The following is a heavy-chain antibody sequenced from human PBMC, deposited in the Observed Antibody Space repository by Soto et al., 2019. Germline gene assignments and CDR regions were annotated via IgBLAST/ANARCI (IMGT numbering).Heavy chain of an antibody. CDR1: GYTFTKYG. J-gene: IGHJ4*02. CDR3: ARDYSSGYLDSSDYPTGFDY. V-gene: IGHV1-18*01. Sequence: QVQLVQSGAEVKKPGASVKVSCKASGYTFTKYGFSWVRQAPGQGLEWMGWVSGDNDNIHYTQNLQRRVTITTDTSTSTAYMELRSLTSDDTAVYYCARDYSSGYLDSSDYPTGFDYWGQGTLVTVSS. CDR2: VSGDNDNI. D-gene: IGHD3-22*01.